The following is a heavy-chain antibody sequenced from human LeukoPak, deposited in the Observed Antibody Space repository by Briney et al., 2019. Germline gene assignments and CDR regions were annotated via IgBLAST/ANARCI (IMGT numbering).Heavy chain of an antibody. CDR3: ARDLGGVAVAGISY. Sequence: EASVKVSCKASGGTFSSYAISWVRQAPGQGLEWMGGIIPIFGTANYAQKFQGRVTITADESTSTAYMELSSLRSEDTAVYYCARDLGGVAVAGISYWGQGTLVTVSS. CDR1: GGTFSSYA. J-gene: IGHJ4*02. D-gene: IGHD6-19*01. V-gene: IGHV1-69*13. CDR2: IIPIFGTA.